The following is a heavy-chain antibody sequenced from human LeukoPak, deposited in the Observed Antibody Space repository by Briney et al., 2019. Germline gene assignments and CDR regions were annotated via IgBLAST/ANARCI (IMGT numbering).Heavy chain of an antibody. V-gene: IGHV4-59*01. CDR3: ARAGWDDFWSGYSYYFDY. J-gene: IGHJ4*02. Sequence: PSETLSLTCTVSGGSISSYYWSWLRQPPGKGREWIGYIYYSGSTNYNPSLRSRVTISVDTSKNKFSLKLSSVTAADTAVYYCARAGWDDFWSGYSYYFDYWGQGTLVTVSS. CDR1: GGSISSYY. D-gene: IGHD3-3*01. CDR2: IYYSGST.